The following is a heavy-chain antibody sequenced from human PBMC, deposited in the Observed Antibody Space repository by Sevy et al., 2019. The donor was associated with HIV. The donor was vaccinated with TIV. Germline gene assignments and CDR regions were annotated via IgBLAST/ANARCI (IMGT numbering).Heavy chain of an antibody. CDR3: ARDAYDYVWGSYRSYYFDY. V-gene: IGHV1-18*04. J-gene: IGHJ4*02. D-gene: IGHD3-16*02. CDR1: GYTFTSYG. CDR2: ISAYNGNT. Sequence: ASVKVSCKASGYTFTSYGISWVRQAPGQGLEWMGWISAYNGNTNYAQKLQGRVTMTTETSTSTAYMELRSLRSDDTAVYYCARDAYDYVWGSYRSYYFDYWGQGTLVTVSS.